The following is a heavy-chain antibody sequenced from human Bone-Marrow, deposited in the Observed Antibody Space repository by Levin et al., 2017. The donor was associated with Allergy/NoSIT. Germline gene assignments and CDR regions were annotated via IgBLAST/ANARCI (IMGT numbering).Heavy chain of an antibody. D-gene: IGHD4-17*01. Sequence: NTGGSLRLSCAASGFSFSSTWMSWVRQVPGKGPEWVGRIKSESDGGATNYAALVKGRFIISRDDSKKTLYLHMYSLKTEDTAVYYCTGGDYPLFGYWGQGTVVTVSS. CDR1: GFSFSSTW. V-gene: IGHV3-15*01. CDR2: IKSESDGGAT. J-gene: IGHJ4*02. CDR3: TGGDYPLFGY.